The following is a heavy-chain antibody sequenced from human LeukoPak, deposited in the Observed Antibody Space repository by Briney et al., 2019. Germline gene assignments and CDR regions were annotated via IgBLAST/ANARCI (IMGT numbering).Heavy chain of an antibody. CDR3: ARDASGWGFTDY. Sequence: GGSLRLSCAASGFTFSSYSMNWVRQASGKGLEWVSYISSSYSTMYYADSVRGRFTISRDNAKNSLYLQMNSLRDEDTAVYYCARDASGWGFTDYWGQGTLVTVSS. CDR2: ISSSYSTM. D-gene: IGHD6-19*01. J-gene: IGHJ4*02. CDR1: GFTFSSYS. V-gene: IGHV3-48*02.